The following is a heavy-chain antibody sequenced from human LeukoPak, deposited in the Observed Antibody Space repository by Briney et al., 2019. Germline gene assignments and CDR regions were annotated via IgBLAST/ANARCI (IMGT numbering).Heavy chain of an antibody. J-gene: IGHJ6*04. V-gene: IGHV3-74*01. Sequence: PGGSLRLSCSASGFIFSDYWMHWGRQAPGKGPVWVARINSDGKIVTHADSVKGPCTLSRASAKETVYLEMNSLRAEDTTVYYCVXXLGDVWXKGPSVTVYS. CDR2: INSDGKIV. CDR3: VXXLGDV. CDR1: GFIFSDYW. D-gene: IGHD4-11*01.